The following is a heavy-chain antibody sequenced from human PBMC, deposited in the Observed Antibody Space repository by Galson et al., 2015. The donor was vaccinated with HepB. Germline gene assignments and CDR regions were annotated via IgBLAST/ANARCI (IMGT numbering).Heavy chain of an antibody. V-gene: IGHV3-73*01. CDR2: IRSKANSYAT. CDR1: GFTFSGSA. D-gene: IGHD2-8*01. J-gene: IGHJ4*02. CDR3: TRHGVQTPFDY. Sequence: SLRLSCAASGFTFSGSAMHWVRQASGKGLEWVGRIRSKANSYATAYAASVKGRFTISRDDSKNTAYLQMNSLKTEDTAVYYCTRHGVQTPFDYWGQGTLVTVSS.